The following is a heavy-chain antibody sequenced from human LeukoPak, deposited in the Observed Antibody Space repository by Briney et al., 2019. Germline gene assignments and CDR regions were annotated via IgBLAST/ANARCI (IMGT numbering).Heavy chain of an antibody. Sequence: GGSLRLSCAASGFTFSNYPMNWVRQAPGKGLEWVSYIGSGGSPIYYADSVRGRFSISRDNAKNSLYLQMNSLRAEDTAVYYCARDHSGYYTDYWGQGTLVTVSS. CDR2: IGSGGSPI. CDR3: ARDHSGYYTDY. V-gene: IGHV3-48*04. CDR1: GFTFSNYP. J-gene: IGHJ4*02. D-gene: IGHD3-22*01.